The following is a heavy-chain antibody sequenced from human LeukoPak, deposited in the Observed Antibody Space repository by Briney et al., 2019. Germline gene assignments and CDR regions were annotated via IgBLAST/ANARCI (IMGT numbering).Heavy chain of an antibody. D-gene: IGHD6-19*01. CDR3: ARDKGSSGWNEFDY. CDR2: IKNDGSRI. CDR1: GFDFSSYW. J-gene: IGHJ4*02. Sequence: PGGSLRLSCEASGFDFSSYWMDWVRRAPGKGLVWVSRIKNDGSRINYADSVKGRFTISRDNAKNTLYLQMKTLRVDDTAVYYCARDKGSSGWNEFDYWGQGTLVSVSS. V-gene: IGHV3-74*01.